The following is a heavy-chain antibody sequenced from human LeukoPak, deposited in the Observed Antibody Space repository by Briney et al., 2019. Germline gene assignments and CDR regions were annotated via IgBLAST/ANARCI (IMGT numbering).Heavy chain of an antibody. CDR1: GFTFDDYG. CDR2: INLNGDRT. Sequence: GGSLRLSCAASGFTFDDYGMSWVRQAPGKGLEWVSGINLNGDRTGYADSVKGRFTISRDNAKNSLYLQMNSLRAEDTAVYYCARSYSSSRGTFDYWGQGTLVTVSS. J-gene: IGHJ4*02. V-gene: IGHV3-20*04. D-gene: IGHD6-6*01. CDR3: ARSYSSSRGTFDY.